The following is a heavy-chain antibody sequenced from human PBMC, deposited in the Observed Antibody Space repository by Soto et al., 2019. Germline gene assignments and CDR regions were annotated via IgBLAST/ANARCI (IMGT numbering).Heavy chain of an antibody. J-gene: IGHJ5*02. CDR2: ISYDGSNK. CDR3: AREVTGGFDP. CDR1: GFTFNTYA. V-gene: IGHV3-30-3*01. D-gene: IGHD4-4*01. Sequence: GGSLRLSCAASGFTFNTYAMHWVRQAPGKGLEWVAVISYDGSNKYYADSVKGRFTISRDNSKNTLYLQMNSLRAEDTAVYYCAREVTGGFDPWGQGTLVTVS.